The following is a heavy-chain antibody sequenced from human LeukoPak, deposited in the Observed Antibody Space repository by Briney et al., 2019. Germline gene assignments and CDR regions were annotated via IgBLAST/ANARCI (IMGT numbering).Heavy chain of an antibody. J-gene: IGHJ4*02. CDR3: ARGHYGSGSYVDY. Sequence: PSETLSLTCTVSGGSVSSSSYYWGWIRQPPGKGLEWIGSIYYSGSTYYNPSLKSRVSISVDTSKNQFSLKLNSLTDADTAVYYCARGHYGSGSYVDYWGQGTLVTVSS. CDR2: IYYSGST. CDR1: GGSVSSSSYY. D-gene: IGHD3-10*01. V-gene: IGHV4-39*07.